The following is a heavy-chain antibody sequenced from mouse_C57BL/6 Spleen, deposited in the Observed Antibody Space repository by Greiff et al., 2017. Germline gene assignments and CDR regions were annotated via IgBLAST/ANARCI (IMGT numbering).Heavy chain of an antibody. V-gene: IGHV1-74*01. J-gene: IGHJ3*01. CDR1: GYTFTSYW. CDR2: IHPSASDT. D-gene: IGHD2-4*01. CDR3: AISGDYDEFAY. Sequence: QVQLQQPGAELVKPGASVKVSCKASGYTFTSYWMHWVKQRPGQGLEWIGRIHPSASDTNYNQKFKGKATLTVDKSSSTAYMQLSSLTSEDSAVYYCAISGDYDEFAYWGQGTLVTVSA.